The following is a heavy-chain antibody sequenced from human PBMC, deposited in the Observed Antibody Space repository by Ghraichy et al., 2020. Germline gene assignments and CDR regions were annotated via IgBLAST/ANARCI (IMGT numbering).Heavy chain of an antibody. J-gene: IGHJ4*02. CDR2: IKMDGSEK. CDR1: GFTFSGYW. Sequence: GESLNISCAASGFTFSGYWMNWLRQAPGKGLEWLANIKMDGSEKHYVDSVKGGFTISRDNAKNSLFLQMNSLRLEDTAVYYCARDFPTCEQPIDHWGQGTLVTVSS. D-gene: IGHD6-13*01. V-gene: IGHV3-7*01. CDR3: ARDFPTCEQPIDH.